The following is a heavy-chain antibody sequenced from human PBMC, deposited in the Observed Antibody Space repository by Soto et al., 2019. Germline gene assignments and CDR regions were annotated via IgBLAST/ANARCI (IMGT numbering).Heavy chain of an antibody. Sequence: ASVKVSCKVSGYTLTELSMHWVRQAPGKGLEWMGGFDPEDGETIYAQKFQGRVTMTEDTSTDTAYMELSSLRSGDTAVYYCATDLTCTNGVCKYYFDYWGQGTLVTVSS. CDR1: GYTLTELS. V-gene: IGHV1-24*01. CDR2: FDPEDGET. D-gene: IGHD2-8*01. J-gene: IGHJ4*02. CDR3: ATDLTCTNGVCKYYFDY.